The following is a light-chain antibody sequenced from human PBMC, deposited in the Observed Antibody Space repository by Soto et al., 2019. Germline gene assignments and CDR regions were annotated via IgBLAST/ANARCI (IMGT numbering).Light chain of an antibody. J-gene: IGLJ1*01. V-gene: IGLV2-11*01. CDR2: DVS. CDR1: SSDVGGYNY. Sequence: QCVLTQPRSVSGSPGQSVTISCTGTSSDVGGYNYVSWYQQHPGKAPKLMIYDVSKRPSGVPDRFSGSKSGNTASLTISGLQAEDEADYYCCSYAGSYTWVFGTGTKVTVL. CDR3: CSYAGSYTWV.